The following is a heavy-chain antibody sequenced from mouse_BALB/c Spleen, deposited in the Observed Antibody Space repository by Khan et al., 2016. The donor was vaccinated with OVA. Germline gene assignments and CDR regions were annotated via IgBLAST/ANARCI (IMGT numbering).Heavy chain of an antibody. CDR3: TSAGYANPFAF. CDR1: GYTFSSYY. V-gene: IGHV1S81*02. CDR2: INPSNDVT. J-gene: IGHJ3*01. Sequence: QVQLQQSGAELVKPGASVKLSCKASGYTFSSYYMYWVKQRPGQGLEWIGGINPSNDVTNFNEKFETKATLTVDKSSSTAYMQLSSLTSEDSAVYYCTSAGYANPFAFWGQGTLVTVSA. D-gene: IGHD2-10*02.